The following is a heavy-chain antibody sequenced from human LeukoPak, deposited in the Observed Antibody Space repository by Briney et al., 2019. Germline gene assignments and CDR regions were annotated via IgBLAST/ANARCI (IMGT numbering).Heavy chain of an antibody. V-gene: IGHV1-18*01. D-gene: IGHD6-19*01. J-gene: IGHJ3*02. Sequence: ASVKVSCKASGYTFTSYGISWVRQAPGQGLEWMGWISAYNGNTNYAQKLQGRVTMTTDTSTSTAYMELRSLRSDDTAVYYCARDHSVAWSGAPDAFDIWGQGTTVTVSS. CDR2: ISAYNGNT. CDR1: GYTFTSYG. CDR3: ARDHSVAWSGAPDAFDI.